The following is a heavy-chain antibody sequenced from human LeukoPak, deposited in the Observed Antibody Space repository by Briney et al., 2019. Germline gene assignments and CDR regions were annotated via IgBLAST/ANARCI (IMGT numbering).Heavy chain of an antibody. CDR3: ARGAGGYSYGYYFDY. J-gene: IGHJ4*02. V-gene: IGHV3-30-3*01. Sequence: GRSLRLSCAASGFTFSSYAIHWVRQAPGKGLEWVAVIPYDGSNKYYADSVKGRFTISRDNSKNTLYLQMNSLRAEDTAVYYCARGAGGYSYGYYFDYWGQGTLVTVSS. CDR2: IPYDGSNK. D-gene: IGHD5-18*01. CDR1: GFTFSSYA.